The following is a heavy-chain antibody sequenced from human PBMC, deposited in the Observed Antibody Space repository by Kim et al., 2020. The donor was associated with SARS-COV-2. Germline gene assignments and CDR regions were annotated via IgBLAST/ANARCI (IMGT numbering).Heavy chain of an antibody. Sequence: SETLSLTCAVYGGSFSGYYWSWIRQPPGKGLEWIGEINHSGSTNYNPSLKSRVTISVDTSKNQFSLKLSSVTAADTAVYYCARLEAAAGSSPADWGQGTLVTVSS. CDR1: GGSFSGYY. D-gene: IGHD6-13*01. CDR2: INHSGST. CDR3: ARLEAAAGSSPAD. V-gene: IGHV4-34*01. J-gene: IGHJ4*02.